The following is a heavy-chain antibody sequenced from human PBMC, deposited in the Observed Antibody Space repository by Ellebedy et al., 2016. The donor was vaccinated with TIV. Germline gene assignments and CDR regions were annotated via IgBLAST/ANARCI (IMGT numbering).Heavy chain of an antibody. V-gene: IGHV1-18*04. CDR3: GRGGYVHARGFDY. Sequence: AASVKVSCKTSGYTFGNYDVTWVRQAPGQGLEGMGLISPHKGDTKYSQKAQGRVTLTIDTSTNTAYMALRSLRSDDTAVYYCGRGGYVHARGFDYWGQGTLVTVSS. D-gene: IGHD6-25*01. CDR2: ISPHKGDT. CDR1: GYTFGNYD. J-gene: IGHJ4*02.